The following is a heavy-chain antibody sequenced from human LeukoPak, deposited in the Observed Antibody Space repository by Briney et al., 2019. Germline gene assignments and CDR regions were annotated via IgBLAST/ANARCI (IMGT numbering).Heavy chain of an antibody. CDR3: ARASGSYWAGIGY. CDR2: ISYDGSNK. V-gene: IGHV3-30-3*01. J-gene: IGHJ4*02. CDR1: GFTFSSYA. D-gene: IGHD1-26*01. Sequence: GRSLRLSCAASGFTFSSYAMHWVRRTPGKGLEWVAVISYDGSNKYYADSVKGRFTISRDNSKNTLYLQMNSLRAEDTAVYYCARASGSYWAGIGYWGQGTLVTVSS.